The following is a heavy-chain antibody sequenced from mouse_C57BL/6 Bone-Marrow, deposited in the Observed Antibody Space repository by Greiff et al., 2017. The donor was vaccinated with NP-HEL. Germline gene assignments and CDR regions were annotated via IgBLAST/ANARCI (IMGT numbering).Heavy chain of an antibody. CDR1: GFTFRSYG. CDR2: ISSGGSYT. CDR3: ARVLYGSSYVGYYFDY. D-gene: IGHD1-1*01. Sequence: EVQVVESGGDLVKPGGSLKLSCAASGFTFRSYGMSWVRQTPDKRLEWVATISSGGSYTYYLDSVKGRFTISRDNAKNTLYMQMSSLKSEDTAMYYCARVLYGSSYVGYYFDYWGQGTTLTVSA. V-gene: IGHV5-6*01. J-gene: IGHJ2*01.